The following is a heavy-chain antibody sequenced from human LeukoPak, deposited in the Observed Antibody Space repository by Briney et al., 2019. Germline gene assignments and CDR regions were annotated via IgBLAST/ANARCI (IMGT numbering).Heavy chain of an antibody. CDR1: GYTFTSYD. Sequence: ASVKVSCKASGYTFTSYDINWVRQATGQGLEWMGWMNPNSGNTGYAQKFQGRVTMTRNTSISTAYMELSSLRSEDTAVYYCARGNRAAAGDYYYYYGTDVWGQGTTVTVSS. D-gene: IGHD6-13*01. V-gene: IGHV1-8*01. CDR2: MNPNSGNT. CDR3: ARGNRAAAGDYYYYYGTDV. J-gene: IGHJ6*02.